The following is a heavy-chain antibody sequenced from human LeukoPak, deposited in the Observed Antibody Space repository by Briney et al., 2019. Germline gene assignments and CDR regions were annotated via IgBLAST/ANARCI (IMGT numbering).Heavy chain of an antibody. CDR2: ISGSGGGT. Sequence: GGSLRLSCAASGLTFTTYAMSWVRQAPGKGLEWVSAISGSGGGTYYADSVKGRFTISRDNSKNTLSLQMNSLRGEDTAVYYCAKVFMGCSTTSCYNWFDPRGQGTLVTVSS. D-gene: IGHD2-2*01. CDR3: AKVFMGCSTTSCYNWFDP. V-gene: IGHV3-23*01. J-gene: IGHJ5*02. CDR1: GLTFTTYA.